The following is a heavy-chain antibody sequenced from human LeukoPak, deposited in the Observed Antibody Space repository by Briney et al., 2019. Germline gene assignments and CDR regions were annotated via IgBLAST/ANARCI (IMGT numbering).Heavy chain of an antibody. CDR1: GGSISSSSYY. D-gene: IGHD6-19*01. J-gene: IGHJ5*02. V-gene: IGHV4-39*07. Sequence: PSETLSLTCTVSGGSISSSSYYWGWIRQPPGKGLEWLGSIYYSGSTYYNPSLKSRVTISVDTSKNQFSLKLSSVTAADTAVYYCARDLGSGWYGNWFDPWGQGTLVTVSS. CDR3: ARDLGSGWYGNWFDP. CDR2: IYYSGST.